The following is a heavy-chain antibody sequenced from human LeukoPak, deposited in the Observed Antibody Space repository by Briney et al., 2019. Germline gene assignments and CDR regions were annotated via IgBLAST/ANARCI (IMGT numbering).Heavy chain of an antibody. Sequence: SETLSLTCTVSGGSISSYYWSWIRQPPGKGLGWIGYIYYSGSTNNNPSLKSRVTISVDTSKNQFSLKLSSVTAADTAVYYCARDLGYSYDYYYYGMDVWGQGTTVTVSS. D-gene: IGHD5-18*01. CDR1: GGSISSYY. CDR2: IYYSGST. V-gene: IGHV4-59*01. J-gene: IGHJ6*02. CDR3: ARDLGYSYDYYYYGMDV.